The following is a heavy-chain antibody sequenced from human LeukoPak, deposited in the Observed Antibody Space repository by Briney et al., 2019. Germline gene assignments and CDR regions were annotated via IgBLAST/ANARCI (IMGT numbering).Heavy chain of an antibody. J-gene: IGHJ4*02. CDR1: GGSFSGYY. V-gene: IGHV4-34*01. CDR3: AKDFGDSSAYYSRAY. Sequence: SGTLSLTCAVYGGSFSGYYWSWIRQPPGKGLEWIGEINHSGSTNYNPSLKSRVTISVDTSKNQFSLKLSSVTAADTAVYYCAKDFGDSSAYYSRAYWGQGTLVTVSS. D-gene: IGHD3-22*01. CDR2: INHSGST.